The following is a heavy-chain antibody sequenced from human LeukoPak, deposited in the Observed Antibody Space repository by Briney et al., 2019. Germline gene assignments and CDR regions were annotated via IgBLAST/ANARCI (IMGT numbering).Heavy chain of an antibody. CDR2: ISAYNGNT. CDR3: ARNPVVGATSLGYYYMDV. Sequence: ASVKVSCKASGYTFTSYGISRVRQAPGQGLEWMGWISAYNGNTNYAQKLQGRVTMTTDTSTSTAYMELRSLRSDDTAVYYCARNPVVGATSLGYYYMDVWGKGTTVTVSS. D-gene: IGHD1-26*01. J-gene: IGHJ6*03. CDR1: GYTFTSYG. V-gene: IGHV1-18*01.